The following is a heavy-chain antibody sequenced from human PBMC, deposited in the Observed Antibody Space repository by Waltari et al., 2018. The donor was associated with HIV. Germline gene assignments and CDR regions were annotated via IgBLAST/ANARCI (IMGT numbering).Heavy chain of an antibody. CDR1: GFTFSSYW. J-gene: IGHJ4*02. Sequence: EVQLVESGGGLVQPGGSLRLSCAASGFTFSSYWMSWVRQATGKGLEGVANIKQDGSDKYYVDSVNGRFTISRDNAENSMYLQMNGLRAEDTAVYYCARGGFYGSGSKVNWGQGTLVTVSS. CDR3: ARGGFYGSGSKVN. D-gene: IGHD3-10*01. V-gene: IGHV3-7*04. CDR2: IKQDGSDK.